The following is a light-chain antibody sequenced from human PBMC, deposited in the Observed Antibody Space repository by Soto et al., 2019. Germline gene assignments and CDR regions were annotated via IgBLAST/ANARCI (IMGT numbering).Light chain of an antibody. CDR1: QSVLYSPNTRNY. V-gene: IGKV4-1*01. CDR3: QKYHSSPRT. CDR2: WAS. J-gene: IGKJ2*01. Sequence: DIVMTQSPDSLAVSLGERATINCKSSQSVLYSPNTRNYLAWYQQKPGQPPKLLIHWASTRESGVPDRFSGSGSGTDFTLTINNLQAEDVAVYHCQKYHSSPRTFGQGTKVEIK.